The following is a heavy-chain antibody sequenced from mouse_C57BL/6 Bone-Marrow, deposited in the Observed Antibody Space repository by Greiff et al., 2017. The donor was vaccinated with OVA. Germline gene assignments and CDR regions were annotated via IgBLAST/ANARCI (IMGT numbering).Heavy chain of an antibody. Sequence: QVQLQQSGPELVKPGASVKISCKASGYAFSSSWMHWVKQRPGQGLEWIGRIYPGDGDTNYNGKFKGKATLTADKSSSTAYMQLSSLTSEDSAVYYCARANPDDWGKGTTLTVSS. V-gene: IGHV1-82*01. CDR2: IYPGDGDT. CDR1: GYAFSSSW. D-gene: IGHD1-2*01. CDR3: ARANPDD. J-gene: IGHJ2*01.